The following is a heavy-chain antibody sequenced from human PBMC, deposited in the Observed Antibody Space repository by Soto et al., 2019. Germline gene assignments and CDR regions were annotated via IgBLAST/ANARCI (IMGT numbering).Heavy chain of an antibody. CDR1: GFTFSSYG. Sequence: PGGSLRLSCAASGFTFSSYGMHWVRQAPGKGLEWVAVISYDGSNKYYADSVKGRFTISRDNSKNTLYLQMNSLRAEDTAVYYCAKEVRIFGVVPGYYSGMDVWGQGTTVTVSS. D-gene: IGHD3-3*01. J-gene: IGHJ6*02. V-gene: IGHV3-30*18. CDR2: ISYDGSNK. CDR3: AKEVRIFGVVPGYYSGMDV.